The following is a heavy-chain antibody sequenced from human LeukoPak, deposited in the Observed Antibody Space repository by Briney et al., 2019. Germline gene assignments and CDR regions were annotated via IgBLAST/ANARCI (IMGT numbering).Heavy chain of an antibody. J-gene: IGHJ3*02. CDR1: GGTFSSYA. D-gene: IGHD2-15*01. CDR3: ARERGESLRIGNAFDI. CDR2: IIPIFSTA. V-gene: IGHV1-69*05. Sequence: GASVKVSCKASGGTFSSYAISWVRQAPGQGLEWMGGIIPIFSTANYAQKFQGRVTITTDESTSTAYMELSSLRSEDTAVYYCARERGESLRIGNAFDIWGQGTMVTVSS.